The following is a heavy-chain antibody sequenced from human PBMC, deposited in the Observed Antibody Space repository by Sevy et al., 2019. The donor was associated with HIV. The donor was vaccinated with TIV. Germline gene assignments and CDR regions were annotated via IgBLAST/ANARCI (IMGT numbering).Heavy chain of an antibody. CDR3: ARGVVGAYYYYGMDV. D-gene: IGHD1-26*01. Sequence: GGSLRLSCTASGFTFNTHAMTWVRQAPGKGLEWVAVIWYDGSNKYYADSVKGRFTISRDNSKNTLYLQMNSLRAEDTAVYYCARGVVGAYYYYGMDVWGQGTTVTVSS. J-gene: IGHJ6*02. CDR2: IWYDGSNK. CDR1: GFTFNTHA. V-gene: IGHV3-33*08.